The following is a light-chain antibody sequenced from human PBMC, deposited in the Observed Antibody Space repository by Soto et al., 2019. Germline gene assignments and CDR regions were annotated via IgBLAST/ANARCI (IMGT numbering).Light chain of an antibody. V-gene: IGLV1-40*01. CDR1: SSNIGAGYD. J-gene: IGLJ7*01. CDR3: QSYDSSLSDAV. CDR2: GNS. Sequence: QSVLTQPPSVSVAPGQRVTISCTGSSSNIGAGYDVHWYQQLPGTAPKLLIYGNSNRPSGVPDRFSGSKSGTSASLAITGLQAEDEADYYCQSYDSSLSDAVFGGGTQLTVL.